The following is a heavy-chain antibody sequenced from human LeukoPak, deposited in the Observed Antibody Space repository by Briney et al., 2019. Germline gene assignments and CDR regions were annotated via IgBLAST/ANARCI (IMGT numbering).Heavy chain of an antibody. CDR3: ARGCAYCGGDCYCEYFQH. V-gene: IGHV3-21*01. CDR1: GFTFSSYS. Sequence: GGSLRLSCAASGFTFSSYSMNWVRQAPGKGLEWVSSISSSSSYIYYADSVKGRFTISRDNAKNSLYLQMNSLRAEDTAVYYCARGCAYCGGDCYCEYFQHWGQGTLVTVSS. D-gene: IGHD2-21*02. J-gene: IGHJ1*01. CDR2: ISSSSSYI.